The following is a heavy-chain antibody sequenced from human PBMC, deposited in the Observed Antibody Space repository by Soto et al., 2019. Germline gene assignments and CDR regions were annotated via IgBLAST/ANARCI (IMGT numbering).Heavy chain of an antibody. CDR3: ARGSRPRTPIVNQRQCFYSY. J-gene: IGHJ1*01. V-gene: IGHV4-34*01. CDR1: GGSFSGYY. CDR2: INQSGTT. D-gene: IGHD3-22*01. Sequence: PSETLSLTCAVSGGSFSGYYWSWIRQAPGKGLEWIGEINQSGTTNYSPSLKSRVNMSVDTSKNQFSLRLNSVTAADTAMYYCARGSRPRTPIVNQRQCFYSYWGQGALVTVSS.